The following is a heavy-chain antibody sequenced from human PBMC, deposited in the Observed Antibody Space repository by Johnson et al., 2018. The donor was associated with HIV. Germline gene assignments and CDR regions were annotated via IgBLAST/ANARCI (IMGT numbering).Heavy chain of an antibody. CDR3: VRVGKYCDDDCHSGVDAFDI. D-gene: IGHD2-21*02. J-gene: IGHJ3*02. Sequence: QVQLVESGGGLVKPGGSLRLSCEASGFSFGDYYMTWIRQAPGKGLEWVSYISSGGSSIKYADSVKGRFTISRDNVRKSLYLEMNSLRVDDTAVYYCVRVGKYCDDDCHSGVDAFDIWGQGTMVTVSS. CDR1: GFSFGDYY. V-gene: IGHV3-11*04. CDR2: ISSGGSSI.